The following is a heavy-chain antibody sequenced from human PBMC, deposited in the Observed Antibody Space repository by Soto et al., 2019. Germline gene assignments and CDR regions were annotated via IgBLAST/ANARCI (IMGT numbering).Heavy chain of an antibody. CDR3: ARIRSRGYSGYDYRPTDYFDY. Sequence: SETLSLTCAVYGGSFSGYYWSWIRQPPGKGLEWIGEINHSGSTNYNPSLKSRVTISVDTSKNQFSLKLSSVTAADTAVYYCARIRSRGYSGYDYRPTDYFDYWGQGTLVTGSS. V-gene: IGHV4-34*01. J-gene: IGHJ4*02. CDR2: INHSGST. CDR1: GGSFSGYY. D-gene: IGHD5-12*01.